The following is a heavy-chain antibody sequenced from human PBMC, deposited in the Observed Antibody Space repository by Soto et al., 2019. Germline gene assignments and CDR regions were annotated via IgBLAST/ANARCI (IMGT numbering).Heavy chain of an antibody. CDR2: ISAYNGNT. J-gene: IGHJ3*02. V-gene: IGHV1-18*01. CDR1: GYTFTSYG. CDR3: ARFNDFWSGYSGLDAFDI. D-gene: IGHD3-3*01. Sequence: ASVKVSCKASGYTFTSYGISWVRQAPGQGLEWMGWISAYNGNTNYAQKIQGRVTMTTDTSTSTAYMELRSLISDDTVVYYCARFNDFWSGYSGLDAFDIWGQGTMVTVSS.